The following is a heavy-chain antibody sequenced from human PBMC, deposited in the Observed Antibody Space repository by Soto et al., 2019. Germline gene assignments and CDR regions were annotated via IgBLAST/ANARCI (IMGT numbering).Heavy chain of an antibody. V-gene: IGHV3-15*07. Sequence: EVQLVESGGGLVKPGGSVRLSCAASGFTFSNAWTNWVRQAPGKGLEWVGRIKSKTDGGTTDYAAPVKGRFTISRDDSKNTPYLQMNSLKTEDTAVYYCTTEAYVVVPAASGGNYWGQGTLVTVSS. CDR3: TTEAYVVVPAASGGNY. CDR1: GFTFSNAW. J-gene: IGHJ4*02. D-gene: IGHD2-2*01. CDR2: IKSKTDGGTT.